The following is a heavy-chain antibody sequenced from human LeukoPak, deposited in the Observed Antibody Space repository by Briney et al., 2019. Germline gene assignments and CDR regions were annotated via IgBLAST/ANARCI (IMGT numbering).Heavy chain of an antibody. CDR2: IYYSGGT. J-gene: IGHJ5*02. CDR1: GGSISSYY. D-gene: IGHD6-6*01. V-gene: IGHV4-59*01. Sequence: SETLSLTCTVSGGSISSYYWSWIRQPPGKGLEWIGYIYYSGGTNYNPSLKSRVTISVDTSKNQFSLKLSSVTAADTAVYYCARGRIAARPSWFDPWGQGTLVTVSS. CDR3: ARGRIAARPSWFDP.